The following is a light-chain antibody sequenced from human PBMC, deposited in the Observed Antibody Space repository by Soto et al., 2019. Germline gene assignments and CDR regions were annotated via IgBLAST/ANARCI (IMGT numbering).Light chain of an antibody. J-gene: IGKJ3*01. CDR3: QQFGSSPGFT. CDR1: QSINNRY. CDR2: AAS. Sequence: EIVLTQSPGTLSLSPGERATLSCRASQSINNRYLAWYQQKPGQAPRLLIYAASSRATGIPDRFSGSGSGTDGTLTISRLEPEDFAVYYCQQFGSSPGFTFGPGTKVDIK. V-gene: IGKV3-20*01.